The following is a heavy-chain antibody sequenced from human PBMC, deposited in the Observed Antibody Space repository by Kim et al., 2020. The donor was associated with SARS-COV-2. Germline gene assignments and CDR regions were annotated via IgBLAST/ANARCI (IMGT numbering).Heavy chain of an antibody. J-gene: IGHJ6*02. Sequence: SETLSLTCTVSGGSISSSSYYWGWIRQPPGKGLEWIGSIYYSGSTYYNPSLKSRVTISVDTSKNQFSLKLSSVTAADTAVYYCARLRPYCSSTSCYFRYYYCGMDVWGQGTTVTVSS. D-gene: IGHD2-2*01. CDR3: ARLRPYCSSTSCYFRYYYCGMDV. V-gene: IGHV4-39*01. CDR2: IYYSGST. CDR1: GGSISSSSYY.